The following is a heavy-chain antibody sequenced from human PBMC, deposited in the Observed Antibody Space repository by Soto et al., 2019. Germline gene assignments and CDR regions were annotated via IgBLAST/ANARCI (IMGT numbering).Heavy chain of an antibody. V-gene: IGHV4-31*03. CDR1: CGSISSGGYY. J-gene: IGHJ5*02. CDR3: VRVMITFGGVMPGSERFDP. CDR2: IYYSGST. Sequence: SETLSLTCTVSCGSISSGGYYRSWNRQHPGKGLAWIGYIYYSGSTYYNPSLKSRVTISVDTSKNPFSLKLSSVTAADTAVYYCVRVMITFGGVMPGSERFDPWGQGTLVTVSS. D-gene: IGHD3-16*01.